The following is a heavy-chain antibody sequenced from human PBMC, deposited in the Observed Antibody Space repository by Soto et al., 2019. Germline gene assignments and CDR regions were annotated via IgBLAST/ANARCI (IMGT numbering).Heavy chain of an antibody. Sequence: QVQLEESGGGLVKPGGSLRLSCAASGFPFSAFYMSWVRQAPGKGLEYISYISTSGTSANYADSVKGRFTISRDNSKNSLYLQMNSLRTEDTAVYYCARDRGAVTGQYFDQWGQGALVTVSS. V-gene: IGHV3-11*05. J-gene: IGHJ4*02. CDR2: ISTSGTSA. CDR1: GFPFSAFY. D-gene: IGHD6-19*01. CDR3: ARDRGAVTGQYFDQ.